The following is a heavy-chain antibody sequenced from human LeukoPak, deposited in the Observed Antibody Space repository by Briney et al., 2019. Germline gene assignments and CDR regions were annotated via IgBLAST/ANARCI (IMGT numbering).Heavy chain of an antibody. D-gene: IGHD6-13*01. CDR3: AREGGQQLGSFDY. Sequence: GSLRLSCAASGFTFSTYGMHWVRQAPGQGLEWVAIIWYDGSDKYYADSVKGRFAISRDNSKNTLYLQMNSLKDEDTAVYYCAREGGQQLGSFDYWGQGTLVTVSS. V-gene: IGHV3-33*01. CDR2: IWYDGSDK. CDR1: GFTFSTYG. J-gene: IGHJ4*02.